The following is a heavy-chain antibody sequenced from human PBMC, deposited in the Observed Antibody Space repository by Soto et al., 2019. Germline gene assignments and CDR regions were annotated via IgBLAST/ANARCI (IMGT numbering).Heavy chain of an antibody. CDR2: ISYDGSNK. CDR3: AKDQDYGDSGGYFDY. Sequence: QVQLVESGGGVVQPGRSLRLSCAASGFTFSSYGMHWVRQAPGKGLEWVAVISYDGSNKYYADSVKGRFTISRDNSKNALYLQMISLRAEDTAVYYCAKDQDYGDSGGYFDYWGQGTLVTVSS. CDR1: GFTFSSYG. D-gene: IGHD4-17*01. J-gene: IGHJ4*02. V-gene: IGHV3-30*18.